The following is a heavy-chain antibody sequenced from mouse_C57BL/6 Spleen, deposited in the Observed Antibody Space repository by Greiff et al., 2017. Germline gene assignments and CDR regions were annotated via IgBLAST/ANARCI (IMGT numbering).Heavy chain of an antibody. V-gene: IGHV5-9*01. CDR2: ISGGGGNT. J-gene: IGHJ4*01. CDR3: ARHYYGSRPYYAMDY. CDR1: GFTFSSYT. Sequence: EVNVVESGGGLVKPGGSLKLSCAASGFTFSSYTMSWVRQTPEKRLEWVATISGGGGNTYYPDSVKGRFTISRDNAKNTLYLQMSSLRSEDTALYYCARHYYGSRPYYAMDYWGQGTSVTVSS. D-gene: IGHD1-1*01.